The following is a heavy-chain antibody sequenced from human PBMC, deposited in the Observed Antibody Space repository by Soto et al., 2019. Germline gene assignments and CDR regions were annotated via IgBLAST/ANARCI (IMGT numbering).Heavy chain of an antibody. J-gene: IGHJ5*02. D-gene: IGHD3-3*01. CDR2: ISSSGSTI. CDR1: GFTFSDYY. CDR3: ARVKGEYYDFWSRYSRRFDP. V-gene: IGHV3-11*01. Sequence: QVQLVESGGGLVKPGGSLRLSCAASGFTFSDYYMSWIRQAPGKGLEWVSYISSSGSTIYYADSVKGRFTISRDNAKNSLYLQMNSLRAEDTAVYYCARVKGEYYDFWSRYSRRFDPWGQGTLVTVSS.